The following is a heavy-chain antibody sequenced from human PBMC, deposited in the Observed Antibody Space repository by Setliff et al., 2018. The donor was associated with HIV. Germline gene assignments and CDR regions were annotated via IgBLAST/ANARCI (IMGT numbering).Heavy chain of an antibody. J-gene: IGHJ5*01. V-gene: IGHV5-51*01. Sequence: GESLTISCKASGYNFTTNWVGWVRQMPGKGLEWMGITRPADSDTRVSPSFQGHVTISADKSISSTYLQWSSLKASDTAMYYCARVFSAGWFDSWGQGTLVTVSS. CDR3: ARVFSAGWFDS. CDR2: TRPADSDT. D-gene: IGHD6-13*01. CDR1: GYNFTTNW.